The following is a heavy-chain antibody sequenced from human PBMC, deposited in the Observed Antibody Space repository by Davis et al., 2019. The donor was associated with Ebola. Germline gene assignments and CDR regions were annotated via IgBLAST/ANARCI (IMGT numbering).Heavy chain of an antibody. D-gene: IGHD2-2*01. V-gene: IGHV3-73*01. CDR2: IRSKANSYAT. Sequence: GESLKISCAASGFTFSRSAMHWVRQASGKGLEWVGRIRSKANSYATAYAASVKGRFTISRDDSKNTAYLQMNSLKTEDTAVYYCYIYCSSTSCSSYGMDVWDQGTTVTVSS. CDR1: GFTFSRSA. J-gene: IGHJ6*02. CDR3: YIYCSSTSCSSYGMDV.